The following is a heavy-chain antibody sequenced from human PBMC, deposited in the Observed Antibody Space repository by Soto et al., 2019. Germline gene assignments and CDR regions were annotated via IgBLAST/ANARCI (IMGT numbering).Heavy chain of an antibody. Sequence: SETLSLTCTVSGDSISSADYYWSWIRQTPGKGLEWIGHIFYSGTTYYNPSLKSRLTISVGTSKNQFSLRLTSVTAADTAVYYCARDLWVEPELYYYGMDVWGQGTTVTVSS. J-gene: IGHJ6*02. CDR2: IFYSGTT. D-gene: IGHD1-1*01. CDR3: ARDLWVEPELYYYGMDV. CDR1: GDSISSADYY. V-gene: IGHV4-30-4*01.